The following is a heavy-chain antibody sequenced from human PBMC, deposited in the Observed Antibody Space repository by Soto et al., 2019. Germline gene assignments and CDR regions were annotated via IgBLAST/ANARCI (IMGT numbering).Heavy chain of an antibody. CDR1: GGSISSSSYY. V-gene: IGHV4-39*01. CDR2: IYYSGST. D-gene: IGHD7-27*01. CDR3: ARLWGLDAFDI. Sequence: PSETLSLTCTVSGGSISSSSYYWGWIRQPPGKGLEWIGSIYYSGSTYYNPSLKSRVTISVDTSKNQFSLKLSSVTAADTAVYYCARLWGLDAFDIWGQGTMVS. J-gene: IGHJ3*02.